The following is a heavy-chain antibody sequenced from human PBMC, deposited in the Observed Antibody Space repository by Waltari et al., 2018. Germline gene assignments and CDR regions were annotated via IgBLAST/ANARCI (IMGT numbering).Heavy chain of an antibody. V-gene: IGHV3-21*01. CDR3: ARAGYSSSWSFFD. Sequence: EVQLVESGGGLVKPGGSLRLSCAASGFTFSSYSMNWVRQAPGKGLEWVSSISSSSSYIYYADSVKGRFTISRDNAKNSLYLQMNSLRAEDTTVYYCARAGYSSSWSFFDWGQGTLVTVSS. CDR2: ISSSSSYI. D-gene: IGHD6-13*01. CDR1: GFTFSSYS. J-gene: IGHJ4*02.